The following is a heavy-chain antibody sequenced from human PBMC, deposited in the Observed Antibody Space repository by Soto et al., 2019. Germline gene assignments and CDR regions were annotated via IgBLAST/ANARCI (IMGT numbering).Heavy chain of an antibody. CDR2: IIPVFVKP. CDR1: GGTFGSYA. Sequence: SVKVSCKTSGGTFGSYAISWVRQAPGQGLEWMGGIIPVFVKPNYAQKFQDRVTITADESTNTAYMELSSLRSDDTAVYYCAREKIDYSGNLSCFNPWGQEPRSPSPQ. D-gene: IGHD5-12*01. CDR3: AREKIDYSGNLSCFNP. V-gene: IGHV1-69*13. J-gene: IGHJ5*02.